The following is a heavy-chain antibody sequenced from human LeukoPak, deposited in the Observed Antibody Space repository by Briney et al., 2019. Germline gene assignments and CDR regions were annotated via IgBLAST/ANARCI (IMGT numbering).Heavy chain of an antibody. Sequence: ASVKVSCKASGYTFTGYYMHWVRQAPGQGLEWMGWINPNSGGTNYAQKFQGRVTMTRDTSISTAYMELSRLRSDDTAVYYCARAPLTIFGVVIPLTWFDPWGQGTLVTVSS. J-gene: IGHJ5*02. CDR3: ARAPLTIFGVVIPLTWFDP. D-gene: IGHD3-3*01. CDR1: GYTFTGYY. CDR2: INPNSGGT. V-gene: IGHV1-2*02.